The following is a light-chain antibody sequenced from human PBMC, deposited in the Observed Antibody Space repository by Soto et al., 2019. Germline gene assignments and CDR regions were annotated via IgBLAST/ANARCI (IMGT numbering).Light chain of an antibody. CDR1: SSDVGGYDY. CDR3: CSYTRGRTLV. V-gene: IGLV2-14*01. CDR2: EVT. J-gene: IGLJ2*01. Sequence: QSVLTQPASVSGSPGQSITISCTGTSSDVGGYDYVSWYQQHPDKAPKVMIYEVTNRPSGVSNRFSGSKSGNTASLTISGLQAEDEADYYCCSYTRGRTLVFGGGTQLTVL.